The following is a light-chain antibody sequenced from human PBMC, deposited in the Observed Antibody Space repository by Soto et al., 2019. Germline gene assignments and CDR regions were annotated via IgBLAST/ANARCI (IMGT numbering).Light chain of an antibody. CDR2: DVN. Sequence: QSALTQPASVSGSPGQSITISCTGTISDIGGYNFISWYQHHPGKAPKLVIYDVNNRPSGVSNRFSGSKSGNTASLTISGLQAEDEADYYCSSYTSSSTLGVFGTATKVTVL. V-gene: IGLV2-14*01. CDR1: ISDIGGYNF. CDR3: SSYTSSSTLGV. J-gene: IGLJ1*01.